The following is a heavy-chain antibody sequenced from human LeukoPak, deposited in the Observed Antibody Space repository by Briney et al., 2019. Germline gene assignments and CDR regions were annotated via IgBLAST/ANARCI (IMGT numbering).Heavy chain of an antibody. CDR1: GFTFSSYE. CDR2: ISGSGGST. V-gene: IGHV3-23*01. CDR3: ARDVNWFDP. J-gene: IGHJ5*02. Sequence: GGSLRLSCAASGFTFSSYEMNWVRQAPGKGLEWVSAISGSGGSTYYADSVKGRFTLSRDNSKNTLYLQMNSLRAEDTAVYYCARDVNWFDPWGQGTLVTVSS.